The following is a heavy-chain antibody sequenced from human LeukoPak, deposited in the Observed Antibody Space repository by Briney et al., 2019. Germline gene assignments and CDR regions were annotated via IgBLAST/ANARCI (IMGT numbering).Heavy chain of an antibody. CDR2: INHSGST. J-gene: IGHJ4*02. D-gene: IGHD6-19*01. Sequence: KPSETLSLTCAVYGGSFSGYYWSWTRQPPGKGLEWIGEINHSGSTNYNPSLKSRVTISVDTSKNQFSLKLSSVTAADTAVYYCARGRYSSGSIDYWGQGTLVTVSS. CDR1: GGSFSGYY. V-gene: IGHV4-34*01. CDR3: ARGRYSSGSIDY.